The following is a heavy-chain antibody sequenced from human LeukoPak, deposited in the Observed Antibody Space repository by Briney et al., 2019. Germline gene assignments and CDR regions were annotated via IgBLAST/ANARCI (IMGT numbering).Heavy chain of an antibody. D-gene: IGHD2-2*01. CDR2: IYHGDSDT. J-gene: IGHJ4*02. CDR1: GYSFTSYW. V-gene: IGHV5-51*01. Sequence: GESLKISCKGSGYSFTSYWIAWVRQMPGKGLDWMGIIYHGDSDTRYSPSFQGQVTISADKSISTAYLQWSSLKASDTAMYYCARLAPYCTSASCYANYWGQGTLVTVSS. CDR3: ARLAPYCTSASCYANY.